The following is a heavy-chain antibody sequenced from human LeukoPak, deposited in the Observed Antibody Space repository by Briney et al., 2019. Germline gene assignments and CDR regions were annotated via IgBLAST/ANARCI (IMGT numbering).Heavy chain of an antibody. CDR3: ARLSRQDGYNTYFDY. CDR2: IDPSGSYT. CDR1: GXSFTSYW. Sequence: GESLKISCKGSGXSFTSYWISWVRQMPGKGLEWMGRIDPSGSYTNYSPSFQGHVTISADKSISTAYLQWSSLQASDTAMYYCARLSRQDGYNTYFDYWGQGTLVTVSS. D-gene: IGHD5-24*01. J-gene: IGHJ4*02. V-gene: IGHV5-10-1*01.